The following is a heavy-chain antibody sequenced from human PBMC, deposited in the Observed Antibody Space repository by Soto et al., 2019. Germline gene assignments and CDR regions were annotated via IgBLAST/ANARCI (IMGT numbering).Heavy chain of an antibody. J-gene: IGHJ4*02. CDR1: RFTFNNYA. CDR2: INGSGAKT. V-gene: IGHV3-23*01. CDR3: AKNLWFGELSPFDY. Sequence: EVQLLESGGGSVQPGGSLRLSCAASRFTFNNYAMSWVRKAPGKGLEWVSAINGSGAKTLYADSVKGRFTTSRDNSRNTLYLQMNSLRGEDTAIYYCAKNLWFGELSPFDYWGQGILVTVSS. D-gene: IGHD3-10*01.